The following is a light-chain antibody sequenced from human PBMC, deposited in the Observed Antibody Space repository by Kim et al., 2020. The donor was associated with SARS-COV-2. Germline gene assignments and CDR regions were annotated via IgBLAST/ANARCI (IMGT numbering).Light chain of an antibody. CDR2: GAS. CDR1: QSISSN. Sequence: EIVMTQSPATLSVSPGERVTLSCRASQSISSNLAWYQQKPGQAPRLLISGASTRATNIPSRFSGSGSGREFTLTITTLQSEDFAIYYCQQYSDWRPIIFGQGTRLEIK. CDR3: QQYSDWRPII. J-gene: IGKJ5*01. V-gene: IGKV3-15*01.